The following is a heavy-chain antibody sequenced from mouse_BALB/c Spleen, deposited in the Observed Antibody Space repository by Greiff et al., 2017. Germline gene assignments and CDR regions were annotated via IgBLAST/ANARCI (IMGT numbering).Heavy chain of an antibody. J-gene: IGHJ3*01. CDR1: GYSITSDYA. D-gene: IGHD1-1*01. CDR3: ARGGKGWFAY. CDR2: ISYSGST. Sequence: VQLKESGPGLVKPSQSLSLTCTVTGYSITSDYAWNWIRQFPGNKLEWMGYISYSGSTSYNPSLKSRISITRDTSKNQFFLQLNSVTTEDTATYYCARGGKGWFAYWGQGTLVTVSA. V-gene: IGHV3-2*02.